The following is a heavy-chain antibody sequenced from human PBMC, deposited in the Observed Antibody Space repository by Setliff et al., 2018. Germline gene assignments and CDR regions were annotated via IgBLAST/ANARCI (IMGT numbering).Heavy chain of an antibody. D-gene: IGHD3-22*01. CDR2: IYYSGTT. CDR1: GASINSSTFF. CDR3: ARRPYQHYDSSGYSVNYYRDV. V-gene: IGHV4-39*01. Sequence: ETLSLTCIVSGASINSSTFFWGWIRQPPGKGLEWIGSIYYSGTTYYNPSVRSRVTISVDTSKNQFSLKLSSVTAADTSVYFCARRPYQHYDSSGYSVNYYRDVWGKGTTVNVSS. J-gene: IGHJ6*03.